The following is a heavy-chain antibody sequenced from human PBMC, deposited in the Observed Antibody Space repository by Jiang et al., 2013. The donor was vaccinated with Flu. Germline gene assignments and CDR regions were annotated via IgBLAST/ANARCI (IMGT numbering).Heavy chain of an antibody. CDR3: ARQSAKSTYNAFDI. J-gene: IGHJ3*02. V-gene: IGHV5-51*01. CDR1: EYSFTSYW. D-gene: IGHD3-16*01. Sequence: GAEVKXPGESLKISCKGSEYSFTSYWIAWVRQMPGKGLEWMGIIYPGDSDIRYSPSFQGQVTISADKSISTAYLQWSTLKASDSAMYYCARQSAKSTYNAFDIWGQGTMVTVSS. CDR2: IYPGDSDI.